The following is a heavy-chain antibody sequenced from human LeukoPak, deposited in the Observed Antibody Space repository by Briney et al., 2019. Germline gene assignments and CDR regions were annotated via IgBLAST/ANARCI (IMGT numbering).Heavy chain of an antibody. D-gene: IGHD6-13*01. Sequence: SETLSLTCTVSGVSISSYYWSWIRQPAGKGLEWIGRIYTSGSTNYNPSLKSRVTMSVDTSKNQFSLKLSSVTAADTAVYYCARSAFARYGSSRALDYWGQGTLVTVSS. J-gene: IGHJ4*02. CDR2: IYTSGST. CDR3: ARSAFARYGSSRALDY. CDR1: GVSISSYY. V-gene: IGHV4-4*07.